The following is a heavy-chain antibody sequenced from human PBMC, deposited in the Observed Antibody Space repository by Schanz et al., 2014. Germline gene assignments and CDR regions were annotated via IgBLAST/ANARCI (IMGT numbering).Heavy chain of an antibody. J-gene: IGHJ4*02. V-gene: IGHV3-48*01. CDR3: AKYRGYYRVSGSYRELEY. CDR2: VSRSTPDI. Sequence: EVQLLESGGGLVEPGGSLRLSCAASGFSVGNKYMSWVRQAPGKGLEWVSYVSRSTPDIYYADSVKGRFTMSRDNAKNSVFLQMNSLRAEDTAVYYCAKYRGYYRVSGSYRELEYWGQGTLVTVSS. D-gene: IGHD3-10*01. CDR1: GFSVGNKY.